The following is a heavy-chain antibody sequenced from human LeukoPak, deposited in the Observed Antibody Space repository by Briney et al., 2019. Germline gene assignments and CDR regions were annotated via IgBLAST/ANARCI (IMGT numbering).Heavy chain of an antibody. CDR1: GYTFTSYD. J-gene: IGHJ4*02. Sequence: ASVKDSCKASGYTFTSYDINWVRQATGQGLEWMGWMNPNSGNTGYAQKFQGRVTMTRNTSISTAYMELSSLRSEDTAVYYCAKGGTYYYGSGSHYNRREDYWGQGIQVTVSS. D-gene: IGHD3-10*01. CDR2: MNPNSGNT. V-gene: IGHV1-8*01. CDR3: AKGGTYYYGSGSHYNRREDY.